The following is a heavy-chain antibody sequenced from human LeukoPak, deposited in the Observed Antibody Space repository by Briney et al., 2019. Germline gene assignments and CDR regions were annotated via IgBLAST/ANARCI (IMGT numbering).Heavy chain of an antibody. V-gene: IGHV1-24*01. CDR3: ATSGCYGSGSYLYWYFDL. CDR2: FDPEDGET. CDR1: GYTLTELS. Sequence: ASVKVSCKVSGYTLTELSMHWVRQAPGKGLEWMGGFDPEDGETIYAQKFQGRVTMTEDTSTDTAYMELSSLRSEDTAVYYCATSGCYGSGSYLYWYFDLWGRGTLVTVSS. J-gene: IGHJ2*01. D-gene: IGHD3-10*01.